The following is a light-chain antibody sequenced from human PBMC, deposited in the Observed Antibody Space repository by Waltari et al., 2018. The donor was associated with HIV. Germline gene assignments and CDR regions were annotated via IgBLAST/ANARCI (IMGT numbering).Light chain of an antibody. CDR3: LQHRRYPLT. CDR2: SAS. Sequence: DIQLTQSPSSLSAFVGDRVTISCRASQGIANDLAWYQQKPGQAPQRLVYSASTLQGGVPSRFNGSGSGTEFTLTISSLQPEDFATYYCLQHRRYPLTFGGGTKVE. J-gene: IGKJ4*01. CDR1: QGIAND. V-gene: IGKV1-17*01.